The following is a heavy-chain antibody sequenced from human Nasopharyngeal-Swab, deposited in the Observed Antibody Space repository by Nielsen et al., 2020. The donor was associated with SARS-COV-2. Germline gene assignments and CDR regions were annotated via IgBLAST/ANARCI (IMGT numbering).Heavy chain of an antibody. D-gene: IGHD6-19*01. V-gene: IGHV3-9*02. CDR2: ISWNSGSL. CDR3: AGIAGAGGPFDY. J-gene: IGHJ4*02. Sequence: GGSLRLSCAASGFTSAAYAMHWVRQAPGKGLEWVSGISWNSGSLGYADSVKGRFTISRDNAKNSLYLQMNSLRAEDTALYYCAGIAGAGGPFDYWGQGTLVTVSS. CDR1: GFTSAAYA.